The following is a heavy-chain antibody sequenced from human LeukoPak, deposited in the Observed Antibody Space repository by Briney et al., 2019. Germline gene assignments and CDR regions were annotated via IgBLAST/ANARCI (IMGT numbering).Heavy chain of an antibody. V-gene: IGHV4-39*07. J-gene: IGHJ4*02. CDR1: GGSISSSNYY. CDR3: ARKQGGTMYDV. D-gene: IGHD1-7*01. CDR2: FYSGGSA. Sequence: SETLSLTCIVSGGSISSSNYYWAWIRPPPGKGLEWIGTFYSGGSAYYNPSLTSRVSISKDTSDNQFSLRLYSVTAADTAVYYCARKQGGTMYDVWGQGTQVTVSS.